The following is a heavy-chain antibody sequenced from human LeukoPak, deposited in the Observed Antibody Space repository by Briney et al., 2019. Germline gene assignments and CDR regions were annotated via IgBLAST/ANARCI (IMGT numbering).Heavy chain of an antibody. J-gene: IGHJ5*02. CDR2: MYYRGSS. CDR3: ARRDSTTVTSNWFDP. CDR1: GDSISSGGYS. D-gene: IGHD4-17*01. Sequence: SQTLSLTCAVSGDSISSGGYSWSWIRQPPGKDLEWIGYMYYRGSSYYNPSLKSRVTIEIDGSKNQLSLKLRFVTAADTAVYYCARRDSTTVTSNWFDPWGQGTLVTVSS. V-gene: IGHV4-30-2*01.